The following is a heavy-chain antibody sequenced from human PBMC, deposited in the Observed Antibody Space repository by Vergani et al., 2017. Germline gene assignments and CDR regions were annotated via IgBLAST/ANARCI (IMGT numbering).Heavy chain of an antibody. CDR1: GFTFSSYG. D-gene: IGHD3-22*01. Sequence: QVQLVESGGGVVQPGRSLRLSCAASGFTFSSYGMHWVRQAPGKGLEWVAVIWYDGSNKYYADSVKGRFTISRDNSKNTLYLQMNSLRAEDTAVYYCASSYYDSSGYLIWFDPWGQGTLVTVSS. CDR2: IWYDGSNK. J-gene: IGHJ5*02. V-gene: IGHV3-33*01. CDR3: ASSYYDSSGYLIWFDP.